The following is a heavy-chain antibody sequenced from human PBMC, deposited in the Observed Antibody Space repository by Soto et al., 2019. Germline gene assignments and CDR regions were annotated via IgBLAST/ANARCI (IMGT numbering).Heavy chain of an antibody. CDR3: ARRLYDNSGWGFGV. CDR1: GFTFSSYW. D-gene: IGHD6-19*01. J-gene: IGHJ4*02. CDR2: INSGGSST. Sequence: EVQLVESGGGLVQPGGSLRLSCAASGFTFSSYWMHWVRQAPGKGLVWVSRINSGGSSTTYADSVKGRFTISRDNAKSTLYLQMNSLKAEDTAVYYCARRLYDNSGWGFGVWGQGTLVAVSS. V-gene: IGHV3-74*01.